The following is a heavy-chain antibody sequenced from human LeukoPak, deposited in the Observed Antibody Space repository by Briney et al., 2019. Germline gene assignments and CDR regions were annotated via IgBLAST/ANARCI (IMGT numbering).Heavy chain of an antibody. V-gene: IGHV1-8*02. J-gene: IGHJ4*02. Sequence: ASVKVSCKASGYTFTGYYMHWVRQAPGQGLEWMGWMNPNSGNTGYAQKFQGRVTMTRNTSISTAYMELSSLRSEDTAVYYCARGGSWNYGSVDYWGQGTLVTVSS. CDR3: ARGGSWNYGSVDY. CDR1: GYTFTGYY. D-gene: IGHD1-7*01. CDR2: MNPNSGNT.